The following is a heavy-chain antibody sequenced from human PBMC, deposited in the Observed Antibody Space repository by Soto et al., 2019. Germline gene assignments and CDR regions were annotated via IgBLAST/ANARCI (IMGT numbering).Heavy chain of an antibody. Sequence: SVKVSCKASGGTFSSYAISWVRQAPGQGLEWMGGIIPIFGTANYAQKFQGRVTITADESTSTAYMELSSLRSEDTAVYYCAGLGLRLGELSASYDYWGQGTLVTVSS. V-gene: IGHV1-69*13. CDR1: GGTFSSYA. J-gene: IGHJ4*02. D-gene: IGHD3-16*02. CDR3: AGLGLRLGELSASYDY. CDR2: IIPIFGTA.